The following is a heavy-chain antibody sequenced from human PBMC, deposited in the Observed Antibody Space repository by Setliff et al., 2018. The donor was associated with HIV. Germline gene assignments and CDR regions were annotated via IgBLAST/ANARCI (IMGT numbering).Heavy chain of an antibody. V-gene: IGHV4-61*02. J-gene: IGHJ2*01. CDR1: GGSISSGSYY. CDR3: AREGRNWYFDL. Sequence: TSETLSLTCTVSGGSISSGSYYWSWIRQPAGKGLEWIGRIYTSGSTNYNPSLKSRVTISVDTSKNQFSLKLSSVTAADTAVYYCAREGRNWYFDLWGRGTLVTVSS. CDR2: IYTSGST.